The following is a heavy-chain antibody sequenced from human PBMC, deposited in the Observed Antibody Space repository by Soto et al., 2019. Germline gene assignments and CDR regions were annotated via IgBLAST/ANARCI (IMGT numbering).Heavy chain of an antibody. CDR2: IYSGGST. CDR3: ARDKLVATIRYFDY. D-gene: IGHD5-12*01. V-gene: IGHV3-66*01. J-gene: IGHJ4*02. CDR1: GFTVSGNY. Sequence: GGSLRLSCAASGFTVSGNYMSWVRQAPGKGLEWVSVIYSGGSTYYADSVKGRFTISRDNSKNTLYLQMNSLRAEDTAVYYCARDKLVATIRYFDYWGQGTLVTVSS.